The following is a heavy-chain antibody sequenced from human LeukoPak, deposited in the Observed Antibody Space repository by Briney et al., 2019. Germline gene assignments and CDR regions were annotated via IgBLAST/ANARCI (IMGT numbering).Heavy chain of an antibody. V-gene: IGHV1-18*01. CDR1: GYTFTSYA. D-gene: IGHD3-10*01. Sequence: GASVKVSCKASGYTFTSYAISWVRQAPGQGLEWMGWISAYNGNTNYAQKLQGRVTMTTDTSTSTAYMELRSLRSDDTAVYYCARHGLPGSGTYSFVDFWGQGTLITVSS. J-gene: IGHJ4*02. CDR3: ARHGLPGSGTYSFVDF. CDR2: ISAYNGNT.